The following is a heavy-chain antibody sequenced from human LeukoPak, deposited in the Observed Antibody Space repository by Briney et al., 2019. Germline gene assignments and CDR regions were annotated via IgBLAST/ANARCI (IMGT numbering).Heavy chain of an antibody. J-gene: IGHJ5*02. CDR2: IYYSGST. CDR1: GGSISSYY. V-gene: IGHV4-59*01. D-gene: IGHD6-19*01. Sequence: SETLSLTCTVSGGSISSYYWSWIRQPPGKGLEWIGYIYYSGSTNYNPSLKSRVTISVDTSKNQFSLKLSSVTAADTAVYYCARENGSGWYPYNWFDPWGQGTLVTVSS. CDR3: ARENGSGWYPYNWFDP.